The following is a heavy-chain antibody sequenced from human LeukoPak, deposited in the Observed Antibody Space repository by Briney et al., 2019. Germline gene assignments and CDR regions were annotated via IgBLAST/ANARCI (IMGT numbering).Heavy chain of an antibody. D-gene: IGHD6-6*01. J-gene: IGHJ4*02. CDR2: ISGSGGGT. V-gene: IGHV3-23*01. Sequence: GVSLRLSCAASGFAFSTYAMSWVRQAPGMGLEWVSAISGSGGGTYYADSVKGRFTISRDNAKNTLYLLMNNLRAEDTAVYYCAKEDSSSSRYYFEYWGQGTLVTVPS. CDR3: AKEDSSSSRYYFEY. CDR1: GFAFSTYA.